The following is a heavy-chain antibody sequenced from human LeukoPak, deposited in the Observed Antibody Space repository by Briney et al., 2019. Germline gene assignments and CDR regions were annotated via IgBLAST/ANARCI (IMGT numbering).Heavy chain of an antibody. V-gene: IGHV3-23*01. D-gene: IGHD2-15*01. Sequence: GGSLRLSCAASGFTFSSYGIHWIRQAPGKVLEWVSAISDTGNTYHADSVKGRFTISRDSSKNTLFLQMNRLRPEDAAVYYCAKAPVTTCRGAFCYPFDYWGLGTLVTVSS. J-gene: IGHJ4*02. CDR3: AKAPVTTCRGAFCYPFDY. CDR1: GFTFSSYG. CDR2: ISDTGNT.